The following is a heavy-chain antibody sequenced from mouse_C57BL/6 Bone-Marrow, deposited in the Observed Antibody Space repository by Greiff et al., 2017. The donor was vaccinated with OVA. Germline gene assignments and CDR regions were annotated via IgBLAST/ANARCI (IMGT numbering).Heavy chain of an antibody. CDR1: GYSITSGYY. CDR3: ARTGSNYGGFAY. J-gene: IGHJ3*01. D-gene: IGHD2-5*01. CDR2: ISYDGSN. V-gene: IGHV3-6*01. Sequence: EVKLMESGPGLVKPSQSLSLTCSVTGYSITSGYYWNWIRQFPGNKLEWMGYISYDGSNNYNPSLKNRISITRDTSKNQFFLKLNAVTTEDTATYYCARTGSNYGGFAYWGQGTLVTVSA.